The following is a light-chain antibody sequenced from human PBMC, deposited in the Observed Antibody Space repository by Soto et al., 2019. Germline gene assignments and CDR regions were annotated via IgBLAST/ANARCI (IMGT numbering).Light chain of an antibody. CDR2: DAS. CDR1: QSSSSY. J-gene: IGKJ1*01. V-gene: IGKV3-20*01. CDR3: QQYGRSPWT. Sequence: EIVLTQSPGTLSLSPGERATLSCRASQSSSSYLAWYQQKPGQAPRLLIYDASSRATGIPDRFSGSASGTDFTLTISRLESEDLAVDYCQQYGRSPWTFGQGTKVAIK.